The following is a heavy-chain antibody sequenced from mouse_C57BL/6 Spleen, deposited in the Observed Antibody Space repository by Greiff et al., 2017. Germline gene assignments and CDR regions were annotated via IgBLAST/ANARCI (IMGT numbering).Heavy chain of an antibody. Sequence: VQLQQSGPELVKPGASVKISCKASGYTFTDYYMNWVKQSHGKSLEWIGDINPNNGGTSYNQKFKGKATLTVDKSSSTAYMELRSLTSEDSAVYYCARGCSSSAWVAYWGQGTLVTVSA. CDR3: ARGCSSSAWVAY. CDR1: GYTFTDYY. CDR2: INPNNGGT. D-gene: IGHD1-1*01. J-gene: IGHJ3*01. V-gene: IGHV1-26*01.